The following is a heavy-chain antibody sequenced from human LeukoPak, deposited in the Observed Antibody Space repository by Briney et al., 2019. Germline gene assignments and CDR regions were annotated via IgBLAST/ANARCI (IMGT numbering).Heavy chain of an antibody. CDR1: GFTFSSYG. D-gene: IGHD6-13*01. J-gene: IGHJ4*02. CDR3: AGIAAAGTSPPS. CDR2: IWYDGSNK. V-gene: IGHV3-30*02. Sequence: GGSLRLSCAASGFTFSSYGMHWVRQAPGKGLEWVAVIWYDGSNKYYADSVKGRFTISRDNSKNTLYLQMNSLRAEDTAVYYCAGIAAAGTSPPSWGQGTLVTVSS.